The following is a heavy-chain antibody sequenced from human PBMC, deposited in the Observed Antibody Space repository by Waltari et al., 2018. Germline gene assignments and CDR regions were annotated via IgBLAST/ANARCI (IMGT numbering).Heavy chain of an antibody. V-gene: IGHV4-34*01. J-gene: IGHJ6*03. CDR3: ARGSTVQVYYYYYMDV. CDR2: INHSGST. Sequence: QVQLQQWGAGLLKPSETLSLTCAVYGGSLSGYYWSWIRQPLGKGLEWIGEINHSGSTNYNPSLKSRVTISVDTSKNQFSLKLSSVTAADTAVYYCARGSTVQVYYYYYMDVWGKGTTVTVSS. D-gene: IGHD3-10*01. CDR1: GGSLSGYY.